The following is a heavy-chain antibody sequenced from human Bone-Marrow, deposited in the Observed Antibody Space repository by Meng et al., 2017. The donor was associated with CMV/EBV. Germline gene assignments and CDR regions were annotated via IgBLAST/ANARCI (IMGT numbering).Heavy chain of an antibody. CDR3: ARGRGFGELLGY. CDR1: GYTFTGYY. CDR2: INPNSGGT. V-gene: IGHV1-2*02. D-gene: IGHD3-10*01. J-gene: IGHJ4*02. Sequence: ASVKDSCKASGYTFTGYYMHWVRQAPGQGLEWMGWINPNSGGTNYAQKFQGRVTMTRDTSISTAYMELSRLRSDDTAGYYRARGRGFGELLGYWGQGTLVTVSS.